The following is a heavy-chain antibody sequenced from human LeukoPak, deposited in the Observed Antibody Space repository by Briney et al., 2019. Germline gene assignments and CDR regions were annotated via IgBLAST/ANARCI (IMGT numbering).Heavy chain of an antibody. D-gene: IGHD1-14*01. V-gene: IGHV4-34*01. CDR1: GGSFSGYY. Sequence: SETLSLTCAVYGGSFSGYYWSWIRQPPGKGLEWIGEINHSGSTNYNPSLKSRVTISLDTSKNQFSLKLSSVTAADTAVYSCAGHHPRNTVDFCGQGTLVSVSS. CDR3: AGHHPRNTVDF. CDR2: INHSGST. J-gene: IGHJ4*02.